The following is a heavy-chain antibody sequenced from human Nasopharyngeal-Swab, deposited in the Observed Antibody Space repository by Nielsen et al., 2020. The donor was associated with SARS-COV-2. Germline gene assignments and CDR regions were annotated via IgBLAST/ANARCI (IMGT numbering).Heavy chain of an antibody. CDR3: AREGVVPAAMLDY. CDR2: IKQDGSEK. J-gene: IGHJ4*02. Sequence: GESLKISCAASGFTFSSYWMSWVRQAPGKGLEWVANIKQDGSEKYYVDSVEGRFTISRDNAKNSLYLQMNSLRAEDTAVYYCAREGVVPAAMLDYWGQGTLVTVSS. V-gene: IGHV3-7*01. CDR1: GFTFSSYW. D-gene: IGHD2-2*01.